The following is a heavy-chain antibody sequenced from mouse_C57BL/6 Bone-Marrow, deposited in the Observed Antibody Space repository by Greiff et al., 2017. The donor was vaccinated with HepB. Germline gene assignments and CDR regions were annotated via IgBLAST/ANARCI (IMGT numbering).Heavy chain of an antibody. V-gene: IGHV2-9-1*01. Sequence: VQLQQSGPGLVAPSQSLSITCTVSGFSLTSYAISWVRQPPGKGLEWLGVIWTGGGTNYNSALKSRLSISKDNSKSQVFLKMNSLQTDDTARYYCAREGAYYSNYEAMDYWGQGTSVTVSS. CDR1: GFSLTSYA. J-gene: IGHJ4*01. CDR2: IWTGGGT. D-gene: IGHD2-5*01. CDR3: AREGAYYSNYEAMDY.